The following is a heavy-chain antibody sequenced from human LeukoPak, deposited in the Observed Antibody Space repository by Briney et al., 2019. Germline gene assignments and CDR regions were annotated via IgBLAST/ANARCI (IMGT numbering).Heavy chain of an antibody. J-gene: IGHJ4*02. Sequence: GGSLRLSCAASGFTFSSYSMNWVRQAPGKGLEWVSYISSSSSTIYYADSVRGRFTISRDNAKNSLYLQMNSLSAEDTAVYYCARGGTAAGHRDYFDYWGQGTLVTVSS. D-gene: IGHD6-13*01. CDR2: ISSSSSTI. CDR3: ARGGTAAGHRDYFDY. V-gene: IGHV3-48*01. CDR1: GFTFSSYS.